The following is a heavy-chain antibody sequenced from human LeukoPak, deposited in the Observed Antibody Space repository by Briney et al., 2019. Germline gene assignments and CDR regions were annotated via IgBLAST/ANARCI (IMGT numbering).Heavy chain of an antibody. J-gene: IGHJ4*02. D-gene: IGHD5-18*01. CDR1: GFTFSSYA. CDR2: IYSGGST. Sequence: PGGSLRLSCAASGFTFSSYAMSWVRQAPGKGLEWVSVIYSGGSTYYADSVKGRFTIPGDNSKNTLYLQMNSLRAEDTAVYYCASNGGYSYGYCDYWGQGTLVTVSS. V-gene: IGHV3-53*01. CDR3: ASNGGYSYGYCDY.